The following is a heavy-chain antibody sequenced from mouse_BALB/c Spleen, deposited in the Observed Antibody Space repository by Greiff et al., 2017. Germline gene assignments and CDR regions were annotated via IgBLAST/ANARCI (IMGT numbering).Heavy chain of an antibody. Sequence: VQLQESGAELVKPGASVKMSCKASGYTFTSYWMHWVKQRPGQGLEWIGYINPSTGYTEYNQKFKDKATSTADKSSSTAYMQLSSLTSEDSAVYYCARRDGKDAMDYWGQGTSVTVSS. J-gene: IGHJ4*01. D-gene: IGHD2-1*01. CDR3: ARRDGKDAMDY. CDR2: INPSTGYT. CDR1: GYTFTSYW. V-gene: IGHV1-7*01.